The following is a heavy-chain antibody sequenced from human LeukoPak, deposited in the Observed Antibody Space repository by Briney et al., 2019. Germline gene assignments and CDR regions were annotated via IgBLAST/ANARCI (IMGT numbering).Heavy chain of an antibody. V-gene: IGHV3-30*02. Sequence: GGSLRLSCAASGFIFSNYGMHWVRQAPGEGLEWVAFIRYDGSNKYYVDSVKGRFIISRDNSKNTLYLQMNSLRPEDTAVYYCAKIGYCSSASCLGDTFETWGQGTMVTVSS. CDR1: GFIFSNYG. CDR2: IRYDGSNK. D-gene: IGHD2-2*01. J-gene: IGHJ3*02. CDR3: AKIGYCSSASCLGDTFET.